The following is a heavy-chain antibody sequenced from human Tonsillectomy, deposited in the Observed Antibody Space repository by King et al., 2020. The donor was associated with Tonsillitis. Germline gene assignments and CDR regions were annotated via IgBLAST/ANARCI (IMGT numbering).Heavy chain of an antibody. Sequence: QLVQSGGGLVQPGGSLRLSCAASGFTFSNYWMSWVRQAPGKGLEWVANIDQDGSEKFYVDSVKGRFTISRDNVKNSLYLQMNSLRAEDTAVYFCTTFWSGYFDYWGQGTLVTVSS. CDR3: TTFWSGYFDY. V-gene: IGHV3-7*01. J-gene: IGHJ4*02. CDR1: GFTFSNYW. D-gene: IGHD3-3*01. CDR2: IDQDGSEK.